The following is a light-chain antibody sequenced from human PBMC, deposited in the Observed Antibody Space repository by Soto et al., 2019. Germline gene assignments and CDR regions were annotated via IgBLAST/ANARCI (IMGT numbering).Light chain of an antibody. J-gene: IGKJ4*01. CDR2: SAS. Sequence: DIQLTQSTSSLSGSVGDRVTTTCRVSQGISSYLNWDRQKPGKVPKLLIYSASNLQSGVPSRFSGSGSGTDFTLTISSLQPEDVATDYGQRTYDAPLTFGGGTKVDI. CDR3: QRTYDAPLT. V-gene: IGKV1-27*01. CDR1: QGISSY.